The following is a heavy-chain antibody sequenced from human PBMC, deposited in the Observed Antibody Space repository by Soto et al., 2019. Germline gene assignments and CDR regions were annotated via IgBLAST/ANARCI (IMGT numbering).Heavy chain of an antibody. J-gene: IGHJ4*02. V-gene: IGHV3-13*01. D-gene: IGHD5-18*01. CDR1: GFTFSSYD. Sequence: EVQLVESGGGLVQPGGSLRLSCAASGFTFSSYDMHWVRQATGKGLEWVSAIGTAGDTYYPGSVKGRFTISRENAKTSLYLQMNSLRAEDTAVYYCARAGGYSYGTYDYWGQGTLVTVSS. CDR3: ARAGGYSYGTYDY. CDR2: IGTAGDT.